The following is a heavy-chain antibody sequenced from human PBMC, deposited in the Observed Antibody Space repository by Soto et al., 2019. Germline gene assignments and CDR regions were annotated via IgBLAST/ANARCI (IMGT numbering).Heavy chain of an antibody. CDR3: ARYYGSGTYRS. J-gene: IGHJ4*02. D-gene: IGHD3-10*01. CDR1: GGSITSDY. CDR2: IYYNGNA. Sequence: QVQLQESGPGLVKPSETLSLTCTVSGGSITSDYWNWIRQAPGKGLEWIGYIYYNGNANYNPSLRIRFTVSLDKSTTQFSLKLSSVTAADTAVYSRARYYGSGTYRSWGQGTLVTVSS. V-gene: IGHV4-59*08.